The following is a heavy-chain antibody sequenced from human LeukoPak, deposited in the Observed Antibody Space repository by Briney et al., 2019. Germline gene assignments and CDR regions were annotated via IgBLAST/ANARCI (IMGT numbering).Heavy chain of an antibody. Sequence: PGGSLRLSCAASGFTFSSFAIHWVRQAPGKGPEWVAVIWNDASNKYYADSVRGRFTISRDNSKNTLYLQMNSLRAEDTAVYYCARATEYSSSWFPDAFDIWGQGTMVTVSS. D-gene: IGHD6-13*01. CDR3: ARATEYSSSWFPDAFDI. CDR1: GFTFSSFA. CDR2: IWNDASNK. V-gene: IGHV3-33*01. J-gene: IGHJ3*02.